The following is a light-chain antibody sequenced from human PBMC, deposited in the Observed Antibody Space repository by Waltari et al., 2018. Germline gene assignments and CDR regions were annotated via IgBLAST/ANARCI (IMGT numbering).Light chain of an antibody. V-gene: IGKV3-11*01. CDR2: DTS. CDR3: QQGSILPLT. J-gene: IGKJ4*01. CDR1: ESVSNY. Sequence: EVVLTQSPVTLSLAAGERATLSCRASESVSNYLAWYQQKPGQSPRLLIFDTSKRATGISARFSCSGYGTDFTLTINNLEAEDFALYYCQQGSILPLTFGGGTKVEI.